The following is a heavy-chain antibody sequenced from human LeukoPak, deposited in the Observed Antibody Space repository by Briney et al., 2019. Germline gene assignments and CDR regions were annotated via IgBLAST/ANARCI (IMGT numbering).Heavy chain of an antibody. Sequence: GGSLRLSCAASGFTFSSYEMNWVRQAPGKGLEWVSYISSSGSTIYYADSVKGRFTISRDNAKNSLYLQMNSLRAEDTAVYYCARARRGATRAFDIWGQGTMVTVSS. CDR3: ARARRGATRAFDI. CDR1: GFTFSSYE. D-gene: IGHD1-26*01. CDR2: ISSSGSTI. J-gene: IGHJ3*02. V-gene: IGHV3-48*03.